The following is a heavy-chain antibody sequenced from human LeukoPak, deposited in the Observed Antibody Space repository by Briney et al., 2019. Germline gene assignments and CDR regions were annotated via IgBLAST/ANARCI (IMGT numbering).Heavy chain of an antibody. CDR1: GGSISSSSHY. D-gene: IGHD6-19*01. J-gene: IGHJ4*02. CDR2: IYYSGST. Sequence: PSETLSLTCAVSGGSISSSSHYWGWIRQPPGKGLEWIGYIYYSGSTNYNPSLKSRVTISVDTSKNQFSLKLSSVTAADTAVYYCAREKGSGKQWLVDWGQGTLVTVSS. V-gene: IGHV4-61*05. CDR3: AREKGSGKQWLVD.